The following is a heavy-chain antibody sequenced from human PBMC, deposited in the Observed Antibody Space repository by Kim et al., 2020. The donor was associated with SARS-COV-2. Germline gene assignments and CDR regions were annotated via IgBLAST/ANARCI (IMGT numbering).Heavy chain of an antibody. J-gene: IGHJ4*02. CDR3: SPSLEY. Sequence: DGSGNYYVYSVKGRFTISRDNAKNSLSPQMNGLRAEDTAVYYCSPSLEYWGQGILVIVSS. CDR2: DGSGN. V-gene: IGHV3-7*01.